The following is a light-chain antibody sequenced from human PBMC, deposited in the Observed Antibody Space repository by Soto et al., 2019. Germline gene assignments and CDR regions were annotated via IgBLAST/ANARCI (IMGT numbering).Light chain of an antibody. CDR1: QRVSRSY. V-gene: IGKV3-20*01. J-gene: IGKJ4*01. CDR3: QQYGSSPPLT. Sequence: EIVLTQSPGTLSLSPGERATLSCRASQRVSRSYLAWYQQKPGQAPRLLIYGASSRATGIPDRFSGSGSGTDFTLTISRLEPEDFAVYYCQQYGSSPPLTFGGGTKVEIK. CDR2: GAS.